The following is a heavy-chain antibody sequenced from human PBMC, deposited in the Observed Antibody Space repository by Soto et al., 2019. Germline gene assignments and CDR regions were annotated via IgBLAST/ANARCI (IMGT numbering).Heavy chain of an antibody. J-gene: IGHJ4*02. CDR3: ARSALAGHFDY. CDR1: GYNFATYW. CDR2: IYPGDSDT. V-gene: IGHV5-51*01. D-gene: IGHD6-19*01. Sequence: PGESLKISCKGSGYNFATYWIGWVRQMPGKGLEWMGIIYPGDSDTRYSPSFQGQVTISADKSISTAYLQWSDLKASDAAMYYCARSALAGHFDYWGQGTLVTSPQ.